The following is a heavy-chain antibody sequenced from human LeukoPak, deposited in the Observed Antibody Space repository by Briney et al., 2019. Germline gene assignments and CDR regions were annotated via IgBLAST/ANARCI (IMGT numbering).Heavy chain of an antibody. V-gene: IGHV3-21*04. CDR1: GFTFSSYS. J-gene: IGHJ6*02. Sequence: GGSLRLSCAASGFTFSSYSMNWVRQAPGKGLEWVSSISSSSSYIYYADSVKGRFTISRDNSKNTLYLQMNSLRAEDTAVYYCAKELGYCSSTSWCYYYYGMDVWGQGTTVTVSS. CDR3: AKELGYCSSTSWCYYYYGMDV. CDR2: ISSSSSYI. D-gene: IGHD2-2*01.